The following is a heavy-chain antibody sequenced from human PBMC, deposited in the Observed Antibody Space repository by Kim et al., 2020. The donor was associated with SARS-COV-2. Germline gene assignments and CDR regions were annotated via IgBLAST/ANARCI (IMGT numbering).Heavy chain of an antibody. CDR3: AGDGGRNYFASGPCSLWFFAL. Sequence: SETLSLTCPFSGGSITSGTYSWNWLRQAPGQGLAWIGYIFPIGSTKYNPSLKRRVSMSLDTSKTQFSLKLNSVTAAYTAVYYGAGDGGRNYFASGPCSLWFFALGGRGTLVTVSS. D-gene: IGHD3-10*01. CDR1: GGSITSGTYS. CDR2: IFPIGST. J-gene: IGHJ2*01. V-gene: IGHV4-30-2*01.